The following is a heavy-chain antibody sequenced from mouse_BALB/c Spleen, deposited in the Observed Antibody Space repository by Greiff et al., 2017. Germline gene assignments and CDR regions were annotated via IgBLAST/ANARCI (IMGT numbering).Heavy chain of an antibody. CDR3: QVYYRYDGYAMDY. J-gene: IGHJ4*01. D-gene: IGHD2-14*01. CDR2: ISYSGST. Sequence: EVKLMESGPSLVKPSQTLSLTCSVTGDSITSGYWNWIRKFPGNKLEYMGYISYSGSTYYNPSLKSRISITRDTSKNQYYLQLNSVTTEDTATYYCQVYYRYDGYAMDYWGQGTSVTVSS. V-gene: IGHV3-8*02. CDR1: GDSITSGY.